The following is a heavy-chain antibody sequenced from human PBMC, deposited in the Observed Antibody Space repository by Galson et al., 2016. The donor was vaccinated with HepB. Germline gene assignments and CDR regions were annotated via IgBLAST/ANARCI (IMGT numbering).Heavy chain of an antibody. CDR1: GITFNIYD. CDR3: ARGGRDYYGSGYRGFVDL. Sequence: SLRLSCAASGITFNIYDMHWVRQSIRQGLKWVSPIRPPGYTYYVDSVKGRFTISREDAQSSLYLQMNSLTDGDTAVYYCARGGRDYYGSGYRGFVDLWGQGTLVTVSS. J-gene: IGHJ5*02. D-gene: IGHD3-10*01. CDR2: IRPPGYT. V-gene: IGHV3-13*01.